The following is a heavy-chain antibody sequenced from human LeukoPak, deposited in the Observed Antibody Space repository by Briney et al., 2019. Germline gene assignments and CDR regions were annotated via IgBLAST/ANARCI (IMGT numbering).Heavy chain of an antibody. J-gene: IGHJ6*03. V-gene: IGHV4-59*12. Sequence: SETLSLTCAVSGASISSLYWNWIRQPPGKGLEYIGYVYYDGSTNYNPSLKSRVTMSVDTSKNQFSLKLSSVTAADTAVYYCARDSASMGSGWWGSASYYYYMDVWGKGTTVTISS. CDR2: VYYDGST. CDR3: ARDSASMGSGWWGSASYYYYMDV. D-gene: IGHD6-19*01. CDR1: GASISSLY.